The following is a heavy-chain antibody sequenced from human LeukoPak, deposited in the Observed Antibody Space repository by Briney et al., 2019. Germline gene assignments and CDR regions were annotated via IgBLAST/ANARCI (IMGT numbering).Heavy chain of an antibody. CDR3: ARGYVPPYCGGGSCYSGHFEY. CDR2: ISGDGGST. D-gene: IGHD2-15*01. CDR1: GFTFDEYA. J-gene: IGHJ4*02. Sequence: GGSLRLSCAASGFTFDEYAMDWVRQAPGKGLEWVSLISGDGGSTYYADSVKGRFTISRDNSKNTLYLQMNSLRAEDTAVYYCARGYVPPYCGGGSCYSGHFEYWGQGTLVTVSS. V-gene: IGHV3-43*02.